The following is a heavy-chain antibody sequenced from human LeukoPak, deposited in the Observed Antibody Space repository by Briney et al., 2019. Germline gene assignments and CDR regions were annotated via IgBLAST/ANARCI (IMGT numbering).Heavy chain of an antibody. Sequence: SETLSLTCTVSGGSISSSSYYWGWIRQPPGKGLEWIGSIYYSGSTYYNPSLKSRVTISVDTSKNQFSLKLSSVTAADTAVYYCASWLKLGGSYRAYFDYWGQGTLVTVSS. CDR1: GGSISSSSYY. V-gene: IGHV4-39*01. D-gene: IGHD1-26*01. CDR2: IYYSGST. J-gene: IGHJ4*02. CDR3: ASWLKLGGSYRAYFDY.